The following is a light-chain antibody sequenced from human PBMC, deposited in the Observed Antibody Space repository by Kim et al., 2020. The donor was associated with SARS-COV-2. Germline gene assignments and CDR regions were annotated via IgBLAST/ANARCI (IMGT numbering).Light chain of an antibody. J-gene: IGLJ1*01. Sequence: SYELTQPPSVSVAPGKTARITCGGDKIGSKSVHWYQQKPGQAPVLVIYYDSDRPSGIPERFSGSNSGITATLTISRVEAGDEADYYCQVWDSNNDHYVFGTGTKVTVL. CDR1: KIGSKS. V-gene: IGLV3-21*04. CDR2: YDS. CDR3: QVWDSNNDHYV.